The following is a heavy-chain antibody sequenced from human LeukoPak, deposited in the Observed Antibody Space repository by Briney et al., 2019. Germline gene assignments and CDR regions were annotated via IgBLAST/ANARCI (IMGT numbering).Heavy chain of an antibody. J-gene: IGHJ4*02. D-gene: IGHD3-22*01. Sequence: PSETLSLTCTVSGGSISSSSYYWGWIRQPPGKGLEWIGSIYYSGSTYYNPSLKSRVTISVDTSKNQFSLKLSSVTAADTAVYYCARVITMIVVVTPHYYFDYWGQGTLVTVSS. V-gene: IGHV4-39*07. CDR3: ARVITMIVVVTPHYYFDY. CDR1: GGSISSSSYY. CDR2: IYYSGST.